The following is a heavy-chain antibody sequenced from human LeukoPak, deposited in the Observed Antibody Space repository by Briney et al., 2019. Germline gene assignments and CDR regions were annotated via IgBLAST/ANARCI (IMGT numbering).Heavy chain of an antibody. Sequence: GGSLRLSCAASGFTFSSYAMSWVRQAPGKGLEWVSAISGSGGSTYYADSVKGRFTISRDNSKNALYLQMNSLRAEDTAVYYCAKIYPPRPVRPRTNWFDPWGQGTLVTVSS. J-gene: IGHJ5*02. V-gene: IGHV3-23*01. CDR3: AKIYPPRPVRPRTNWFDP. D-gene: IGHD3-10*01. CDR1: GFTFSSYA. CDR2: ISGSGGST.